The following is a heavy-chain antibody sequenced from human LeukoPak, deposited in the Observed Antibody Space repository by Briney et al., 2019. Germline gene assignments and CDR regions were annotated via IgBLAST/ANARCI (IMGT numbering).Heavy chain of an antibody. D-gene: IGHD2-2*03. Sequence: GASLQISCKGSCYIFPTYWIALGRPLPGKGLGGMGIIYQDESKIRYSPSFQGQVTISADKSISTAYLQWSSLKAADTAMYYCARPPSRGYSSSFEYWGQGTLVTVSS. CDR3: ARPPSRGYSSSFEY. CDR2: IYQDESKI. V-gene: IGHV5-51*01. J-gene: IGHJ4*02. CDR1: CYIFPTYW.